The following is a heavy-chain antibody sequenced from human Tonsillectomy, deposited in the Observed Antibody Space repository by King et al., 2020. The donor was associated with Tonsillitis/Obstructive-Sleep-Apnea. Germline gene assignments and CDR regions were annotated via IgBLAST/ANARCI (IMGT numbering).Heavy chain of an antibody. D-gene: IGHD6-19*01. CDR3: ARGSSDWYGIDY. CDR2: INSDGSNT. J-gene: IGHJ4*02. V-gene: IGHV3-74*01. CDR1: RFTFSSYW. Sequence: VQLVESGGGLVQPGGSRRLSGGASRFTFSSYWMHWVRQVPGKGLVWVSRINSDGSNTGYEDSVKGRFTISRDNAENTLYLQMNSLRAEDTAVYYCARGSSDWYGIDYWGQGTLVTVSS.